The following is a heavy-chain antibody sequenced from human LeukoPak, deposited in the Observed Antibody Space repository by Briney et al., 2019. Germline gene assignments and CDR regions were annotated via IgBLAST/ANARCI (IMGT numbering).Heavy chain of an antibody. J-gene: IGHJ4*02. CDR3: GRHAYGGSPPLS. CDR1: GFTFRDGY. CDR2: IYVSGTT. D-gene: IGHD3-10*01. V-gene: IGHV3-53*01. Sequence: GGSLRLSCAASGFTFRDGYMSWVRQAPGKRLEWLAFIYVSGTTFYAASVKGRFTISRDNAKNTVYLQMNNLRAEDTALYYFGRHAYGGSPPLSWGQGALVTVSS.